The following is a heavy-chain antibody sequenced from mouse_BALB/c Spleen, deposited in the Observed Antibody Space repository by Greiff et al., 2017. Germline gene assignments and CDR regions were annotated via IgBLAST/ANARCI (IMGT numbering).Heavy chain of an antibody. Sequence: QVQLKESGPELVKPGASVKISCKASGYAFSSSWMNWVKQRPGQGLEWIGRIYPGDGDTNYNGKFKGKATLTADKSSSTAYMQLSSLTSVDSAVYFCARGVVAPFDYWGQGTTLTVSS. V-gene: IGHV1-82*01. CDR3: ARGVVAPFDY. CDR1: GYAFSSSW. D-gene: IGHD1-1*01. CDR2: IYPGDGDT. J-gene: IGHJ2*01.